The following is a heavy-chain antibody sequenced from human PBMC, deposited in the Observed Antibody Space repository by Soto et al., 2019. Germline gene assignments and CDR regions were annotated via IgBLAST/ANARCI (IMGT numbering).Heavy chain of an antibody. J-gene: IGHJ4*02. Sequence: PSQPLSHTCAISGDSVSSNSAAGNWIRQAPARGLEWRGRTDYRSKWYNDYAVSVKSRITINPDTSKNQFSLQLNSVTPEDTAVYYCARELLRYFDWLYTRSLNNYYFDYWGQGTLVTVSS. CDR3: ARELLRYFDWLYTRSLNNYYFDY. CDR2: TDYRSKWYN. D-gene: IGHD3-9*01. CDR1: GDSVSSNSAA. V-gene: IGHV6-1*01.